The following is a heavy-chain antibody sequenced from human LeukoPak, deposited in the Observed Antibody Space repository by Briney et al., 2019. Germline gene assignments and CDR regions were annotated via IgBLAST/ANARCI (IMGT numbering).Heavy chain of an antibody. D-gene: IGHD3-10*01. J-gene: IGHJ6*03. Sequence: GGSLRLSCVASGFTLSDHWMYWVRQGPSRGLAHVSRVESDASRTTYADSVKGRFTISRDDAKNTMYLQMNSLRAEDTAVYYCARGRFAGPGYYMDVWGKGTTVTVSS. V-gene: IGHV3-74*03. CDR2: VESDASRT. CDR3: ARGRFAGPGYYMDV. CDR1: GFTLSDHW.